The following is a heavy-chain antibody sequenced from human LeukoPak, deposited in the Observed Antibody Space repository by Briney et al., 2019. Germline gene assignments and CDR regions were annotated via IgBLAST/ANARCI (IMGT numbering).Heavy chain of an antibody. D-gene: IGHD3-22*01. V-gene: IGHV3-53*01. Sequence: GGSLRLSCAASGFTVDSNYLSWVRQAPGKGLEWVSTIYTDGNTYYAASVKGRFSISRDFSKNTVFLHMNSLRAEDTAMYYCARGDDSGYYDYFDYWGQGALVTVSS. CDR1: GFTVDSNY. CDR3: ARGDDSGYYDYFDY. CDR2: IYTDGNT. J-gene: IGHJ4*02.